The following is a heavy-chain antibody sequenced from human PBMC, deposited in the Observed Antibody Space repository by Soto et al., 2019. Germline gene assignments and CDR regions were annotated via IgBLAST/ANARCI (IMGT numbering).Heavy chain of an antibody. CDR2: INHSGST. J-gene: IGHJ4*02. CDR3: ERSPPRYCSGGSCYGGLVV. D-gene: IGHD2-15*01. Sequence: QVQLQQWGAGLLKPSETLSLTCAVYGGSFSGYYWSWIRQPPVKGPEWIGEINHSGSTNYNPSLKSRVTISVDTSQNQFALKLSSVTAADTAVSYCERSPPRYCSGGSCYGGLVVWGQGTLVTDSS. CDR1: GGSFSGYY. V-gene: IGHV4-34*01.